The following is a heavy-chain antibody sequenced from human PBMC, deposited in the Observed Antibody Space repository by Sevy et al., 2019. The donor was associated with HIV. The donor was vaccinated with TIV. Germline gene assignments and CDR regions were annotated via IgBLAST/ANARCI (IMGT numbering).Heavy chain of an antibody. CDR3: ARGGTSLFAP. D-gene: IGHD2-15*01. CDR2: INYSRST. CDR1: GGSGGSISDYY. V-gene: IGHV4-59*01. Sequence: SETLSLTCSVSGGSGGSISDYYWSWIRQPPGKGLEWIGYINYSRSTKFNPSLKSRVNISVDTSKNQVSLKLTSVTAADTAVYYCARGGTSLFAPWGQGTLVTVSS. J-gene: IGHJ5*02.